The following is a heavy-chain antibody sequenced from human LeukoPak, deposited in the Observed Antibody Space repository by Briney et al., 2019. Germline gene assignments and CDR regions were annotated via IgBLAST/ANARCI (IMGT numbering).Heavy chain of an antibody. CDR2: IYYSGST. V-gene: IGHV4-61*01. D-gene: IGHD6-25*01. Sequence: SETLSLTCTVSGYSISSGYYWGWIRQPPGKGLGWIGYIYYSGSTNYNPSLKSRVTISVDTSKDQFSLKLSSVTAADTAVYYCARASVGAAFYFDYWGQGTLVTVSS. CDR1: GYSISSGYY. J-gene: IGHJ4*02. CDR3: ARASVGAAFYFDY.